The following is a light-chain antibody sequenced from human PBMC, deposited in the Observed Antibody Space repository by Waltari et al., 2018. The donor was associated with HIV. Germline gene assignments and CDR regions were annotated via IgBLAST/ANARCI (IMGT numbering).Light chain of an antibody. CDR1: SSNLANNY. V-gene: IGLV1-51*01. Sequence: QSVLTQPPSVSAASGQKVTISCSGSSSNLANNYVSWYQQFPGTAPKLPIYDNNKRPSGNPYRFSGSKAGTSATLGITGLQPGDEADYYCGTWDSSLSIWVFGGGTKVTVL. CDR2: DNN. CDR3: GTWDSSLSIWV. J-gene: IGLJ3*02.